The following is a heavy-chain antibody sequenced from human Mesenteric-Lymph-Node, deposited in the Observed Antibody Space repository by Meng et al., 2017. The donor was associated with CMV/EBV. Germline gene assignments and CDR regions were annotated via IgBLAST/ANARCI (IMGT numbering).Heavy chain of an antibody. CDR2: INPKSGDT. V-gene: IGHV1-2*02. D-gene: IGHD1-26*01. CDR3: ARSVVGATTLNYYDP. J-gene: IGHJ5*02. CDR1: GYTFIGNN. Sequence: ASVKVSCKTSGYTFIGNNIHWVRQAPGQGLEWMGWINPKSGDTNYAQKFQGRVTMTSDTSITTAYMELSRLGSDDTAVYYCARSVVGATTLNYYDPWGQGTLVTVSS.